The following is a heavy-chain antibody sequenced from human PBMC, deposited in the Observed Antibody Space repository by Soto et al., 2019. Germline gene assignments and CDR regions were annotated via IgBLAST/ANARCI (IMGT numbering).Heavy chain of an antibody. CDR2: FIPVYRTL. Sequence: QVQLVQSGAEVKKPGSSVKVSCKASGGSFGKSAINWVRQTPGQGLEWLGGFIPVYRTLNYAQKFQGRVTSTADESTGTAYMTRSSLASDDTAVYYCATGVIWIGYFTVDSWGQGTRVTVSS. CDR1: GGSFGKSA. CDR3: ATGVIWIGYFTVDS. D-gene: IGHD3-3*01. V-gene: IGHV1-69*01. J-gene: IGHJ5*01.